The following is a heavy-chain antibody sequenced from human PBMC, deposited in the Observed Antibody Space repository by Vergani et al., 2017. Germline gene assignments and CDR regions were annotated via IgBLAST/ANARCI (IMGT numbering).Heavy chain of an antibody. V-gene: IGHV4-61*02. Sequence: QVQLQESGPELVKPSQTLSLTCTVSGGSISSGSYNWSWIRQPAGKGLEWIGRIYTSGSTNYNPSLKSRVTISVDTSKNQFSLKLSAVTAADTAVYYCAGDVYRSGWYGRFDYWGQGTLVTVSS. CDR1: GGSISSGSYN. CDR3: AGDVYRSGWYGRFDY. J-gene: IGHJ4*02. CDR2: IYTSGST. D-gene: IGHD6-19*01.